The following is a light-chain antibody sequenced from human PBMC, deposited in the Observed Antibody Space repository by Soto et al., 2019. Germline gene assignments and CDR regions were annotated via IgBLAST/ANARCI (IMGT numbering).Light chain of an antibody. CDR1: QSLLHRNGYNY. V-gene: IGKV2-28*01. J-gene: IGKJ3*01. CDR3: IQPLQTPST. CDR2: LSS. Sequence: DIVLTQSPLSLSVTPGESASISCRSTQSLLHRNGYNYLDWYVQKPGQPPQLVIFLSSRRPSGVPHRFSGSGLGKDFTLKISTVEAEDVGVYYCIQPLQTPSTIGPGTKVDIK.